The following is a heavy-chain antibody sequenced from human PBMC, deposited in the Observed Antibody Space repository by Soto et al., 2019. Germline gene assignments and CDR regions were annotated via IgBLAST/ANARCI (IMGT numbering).Heavy chain of an antibody. CDR2: INPTSST. CDR1: GYTFTSYY. J-gene: IGHJ4*02. D-gene: IGHD2-15*01. CDR3: ARVYCSGGSCYGIDY. Sequence: QVQLVQSGAEVKKPGASVKVSCKASGYTFTSYYMHWVRQAPGQGLEWMGIINPTSSTSYAQKFQGRVTMTRDTSTSTVYMELSSLISEDTAVYYCARVYCSGGSCYGIDYWGQGTLVTVSS. V-gene: IGHV1-46*01.